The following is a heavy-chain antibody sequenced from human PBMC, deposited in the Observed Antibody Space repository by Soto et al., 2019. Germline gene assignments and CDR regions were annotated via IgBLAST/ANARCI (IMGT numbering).Heavy chain of an antibody. CDR3: ARDMWWQWLVRYYFDY. CDR2: ISYDGSNK. V-gene: IGHV3-30-3*01. Sequence: QVQLVESGGGVVQPGRSLRLSCAASGFTFSSYAMHWVRQAPGKGLEWVAVISYDGSNKYYADSVKGRFTISRDNSKNTLYPQMNSLRAEDTAVYYCARDMWWQWLVRYYFDYWGQGTLVTVSS. CDR1: GFTFSSYA. D-gene: IGHD6-19*01. J-gene: IGHJ4*02.